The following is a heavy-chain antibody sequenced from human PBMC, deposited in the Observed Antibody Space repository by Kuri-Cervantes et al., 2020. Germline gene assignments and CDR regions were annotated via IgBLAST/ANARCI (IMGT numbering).Heavy chain of an antibody. CDR3: AKETWSSATDAFDI. Sequence: GGSLRLSCAASGFTFDDYAMRWVRQAPGKGLEWVSGISWNSGSIGYADSVKGRFTISRDNAKNTLYLQMNSLRAEDTAVYYCAKETWSSATDAFDIWGQGTMVTVSS. D-gene: IGHD5-12*01. CDR1: GFTFDDYA. V-gene: IGHV3-9*01. J-gene: IGHJ3*02. CDR2: ISWNSGSI.